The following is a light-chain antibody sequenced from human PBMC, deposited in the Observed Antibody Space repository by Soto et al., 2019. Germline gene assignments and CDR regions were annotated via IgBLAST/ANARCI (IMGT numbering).Light chain of an antibody. CDR1: QRVLYSSNRKSY. CDR2: SAS. J-gene: IGKJ1*01. V-gene: IGKV4-1*01. Sequence: DIMMAQSPDSLAVSLGERATINCKSSQRVLYSSNRKSYLAWYQQKPGQAPKLLIHSASTRESGVPDRFSGSRSGTDFTLTISSLQAEDVAVYYCQQYYSSPRTFGQGTKVEIK. CDR3: QQYYSSPRT.